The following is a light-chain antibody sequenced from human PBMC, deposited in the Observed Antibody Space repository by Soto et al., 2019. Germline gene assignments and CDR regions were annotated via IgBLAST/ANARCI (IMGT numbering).Light chain of an antibody. V-gene: IGKV3-15*01. Sequence: EIVMTQSPATLSVSPGERATLSCRASQSVRSSFLAWYQQKPGQAPSLLIYGASTRATGIPARFSGSGSGTEFTLTINSLQSEDFAVYYCQQYSNWPLTFGGGTKVDIK. J-gene: IGKJ4*01. CDR3: QQYSNWPLT. CDR2: GAS. CDR1: QSVRSSF.